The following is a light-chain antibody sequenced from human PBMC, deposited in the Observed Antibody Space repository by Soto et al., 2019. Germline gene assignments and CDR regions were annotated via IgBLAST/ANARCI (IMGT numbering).Light chain of an antibody. CDR2: DVN. V-gene: IGLV2-14*01. Sequence: QAVVTQPASVSGSPGQSITISCTGTSSDVGGYDYVSWYQQHPGKAPQLMIYDVNNRPSGVSNRFSGSKSGNTASLTISGLRAEDEADYYCSSYTSSSTLVFGTGTKLTVL. J-gene: IGLJ1*01. CDR1: SSDVGGYDY. CDR3: SSYTSSSTLV.